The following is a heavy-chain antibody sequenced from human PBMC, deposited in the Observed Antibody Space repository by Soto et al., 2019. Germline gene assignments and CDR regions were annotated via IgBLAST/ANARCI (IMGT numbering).Heavy chain of an antibody. CDR3: ASQGDYTGFDI. CDR2: TVPILALT. V-gene: IGHV1-69*02. Sequence: QVQLVQSGAEVKKPGSSVKVSCKASGGTFSSYSFNWVRQAPGQGLEWMGRTVPILALTNYAQKFQGRVTITADKSTSPPYMALSSLRSEDPAVYYCASQGDYTGFDIWGQGTMVTVSS. J-gene: IGHJ3*02. D-gene: IGHD4-17*01. CDR1: GGTFSSYS.